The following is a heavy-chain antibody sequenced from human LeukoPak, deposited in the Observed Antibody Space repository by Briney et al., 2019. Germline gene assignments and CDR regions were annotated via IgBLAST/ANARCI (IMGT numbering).Heavy chain of an antibody. Sequence: HPGGSLRLSCAASGFTFSSYGMSWVRQAPGKGLEWVSAISGSGGSTYYADSVRGRFTISRDNAKNTLYLEMNSLGAEDTAIYYCATYRQVLLPFESWGQGTLVTVSS. CDR1: GFTFSSYG. D-gene: IGHD2-8*02. J-gene: IGHJ4*02. CDR3: ATYRQVLLPFES. V-gene: IGHV3-23*01. CDR2: ISGSGGST.